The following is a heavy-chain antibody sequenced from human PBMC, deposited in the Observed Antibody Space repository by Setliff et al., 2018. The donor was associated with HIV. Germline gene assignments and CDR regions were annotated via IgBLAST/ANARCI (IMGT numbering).Heavy chain of an antibody. CDR2: ISGSGGST. Sequence: LRLSCAASGFTFSSYAMSWVRQAPGKGLEWVSAISGSGGSTYYADSVKGRFTISRDNSKNTLYLQMNSLRAEDTAVYYCAKDLTPGIAVAGSGDAFDIWGQGTMVTVSS. CDR3: AKDLTPGIAVAGSGDAFDI. CDR1: GFTFSSYA. V-gene: IGHV3-23*01. D-gene: IGHD6-19*01. J-gene: IGHJ3*02.